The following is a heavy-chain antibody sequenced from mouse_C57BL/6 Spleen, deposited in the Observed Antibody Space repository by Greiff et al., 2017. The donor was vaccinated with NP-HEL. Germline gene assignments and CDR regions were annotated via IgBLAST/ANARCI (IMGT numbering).Heavy chain of an antibody. CDR1: GYTFTDYY. Sequence: EVQLQQSGPELVKPGASVKISCKASGYTFTDYYMNWVKQSHGKSLEWIGDINPNNGGTSYNQKFKGKATLTVDKSSSTAYMELRSLTSEDSAVYYCARDYYYGSSYVAYWGQGTLVTVSA. D-gene: IGHD1-1*01. CDR3: ARDYYYGSSYVAY. J-gene: IGHJ3*01. V-gene: IGHV1-26*01. CDR2: INPNNGGT.